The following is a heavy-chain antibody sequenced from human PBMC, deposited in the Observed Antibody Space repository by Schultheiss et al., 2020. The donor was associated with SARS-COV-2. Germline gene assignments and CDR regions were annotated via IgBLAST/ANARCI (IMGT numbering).Heavy chain of an antibody. CDR1: GGSIIPYY. Sequence: SETLSLICTVSGGSIIPYYWTWIRQPPGKGLEWIGYVSYTGSPSYNPSLKSRGTISVDTSKNQFSLKLTSVTAADTALYYCARDQDYGRNAFDIWGQGTMVTVSS. CDR2: VSYTGSP. V-gene: IGHV4-59*01. D-gene: IGHD4/OR15-4a*01. J-gene: IGHJ3*02. CDR3: ARDQDYGRNAFDI.